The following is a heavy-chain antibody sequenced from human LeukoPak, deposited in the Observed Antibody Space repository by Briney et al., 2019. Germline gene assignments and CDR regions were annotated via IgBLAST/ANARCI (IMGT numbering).Heavy chain of an antibody. CDR3: ARGIWFGELFGSYGMDV. Sequence: GGSLRLSCAASGFTFSSYWMHWVRQAPGKGLVWVSRINSDGSSTSYADSVKGRFTTSRDNAKNTLYLQMNSLRAEDTAVYYCARGIWFGELFGSYGMDVWGKGTTVTVSS. CDR2: INSDGSST. CDR1: GFTFSSYW. J-gene: IGHJ6*04. D-gene: IGHD3-10*01. V-gene: IGHV3-74*01.